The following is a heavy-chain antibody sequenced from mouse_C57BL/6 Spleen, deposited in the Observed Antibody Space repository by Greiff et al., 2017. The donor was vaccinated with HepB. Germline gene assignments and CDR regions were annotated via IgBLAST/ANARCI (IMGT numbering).Heavy chain of an antibody. Sequence: EVKLMESGGGLVKPGGSLKLSCAASGFTFSDYGMHWVRQAPEKGLEWVAYISSGSSTIYYADTVKGRFTISRDNAKNTLFLQMTSLRSEDTAMYYCAGGGNYVWFAYWGQGTLVTVSA. CDR2: ISSGSSTI. D-gene: IGHD2-1*01. J-gene: IGHJ3*01. CDR3: AGGGNYVWFAY. V-gene: IGHV5-17*01. CDR1: GFTFSDYG.